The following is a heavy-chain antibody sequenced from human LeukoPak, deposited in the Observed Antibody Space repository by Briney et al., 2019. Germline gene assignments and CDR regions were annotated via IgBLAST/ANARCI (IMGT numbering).Heavy chain of an antibody. Sequence: GESLKISCKGSGYSFTSYWIAWVRQMPGKGLEWMGFIYPGDSDTRYTPSFQGQVTFSADKSIRTAYLQWSSLKASDTAMYYCARHSTYGDYGDYWGQGTLVTVSS. V-gene: IGHV5-51*01. CDR1: GYSFTSYW. D-gene: IGHD4-17*01. CDR2: IYPGDSDT. J-gene: IGHJ4*02. CDR3: ARHSTYGDYGDY.